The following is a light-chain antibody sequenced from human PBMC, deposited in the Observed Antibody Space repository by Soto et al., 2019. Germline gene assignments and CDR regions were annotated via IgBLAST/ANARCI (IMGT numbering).Light chain of an antibody. J-gene: IGKJ2*01. CDR3: QQYGGSPRT. CDR1: QSIRNS. CDR2: SAS. Sequence: EILLTQSPCTLSLSPGERATIFCRASQSIRNSLAWYQQRPGKSPRLLIYSASSRATGVPDRFSGGGSATDFTLTVSRLEPEDFAMYYCQQYGGSPRTFGQGTKLEIK. V-gene: IGKV3-20*01.